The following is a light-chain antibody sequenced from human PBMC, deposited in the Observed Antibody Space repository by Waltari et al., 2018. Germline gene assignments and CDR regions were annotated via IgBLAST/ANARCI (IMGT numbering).Light chain of an antibody. CDR2: WAS. J-gene: IGKJ1*01. Sequence: DIVMTQSPDSLAVSLGERATIDCKSSQSVFYRSDNKDYLAWYQHQPGQPPKLLFYWASNREAGVPDLFSASGSGTDCTLTINNLHAEDVAVYYCQQYYRSRTFGQGTKVEIK. CDR3: QQYYRSRT. CDR1: QSVFYRSDNKDY. V-gene: IGKV4-1*01.